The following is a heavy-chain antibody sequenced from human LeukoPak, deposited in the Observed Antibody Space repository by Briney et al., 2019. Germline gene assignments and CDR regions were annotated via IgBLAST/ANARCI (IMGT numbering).Heavy chain of an antibody. Sequence: ASVKVSCKASGYTFTGYYMHWVRQAPGQGLEWMGWINPNSGGTNYAQKFQGRVTMTRDTSISTAYRELSRLRSDDTAVYYCARDLVATIVDYYYYMDVWGKGTTVTVSS. CDR2: INPNSGGT. CDR3: ARDLVATIVDYYYYMDV. J-gene: IGHJ6*03. CDR1: GYTFTGYY. V-gene: IGHV1-2*02. D-gene: IGHD5-12*01.